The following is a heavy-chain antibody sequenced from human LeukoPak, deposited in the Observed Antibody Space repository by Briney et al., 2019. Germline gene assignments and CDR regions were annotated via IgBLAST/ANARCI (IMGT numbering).Heavy chain of an antibody. Sequence: PSETLSLTCTVSGGSISSYYWSWIRQPPGKGLEWIGYIYYSGSTNYNPSLKSRVTISVDTSKNQFSLKLSSVTAADTAVYYCARRDRYWRRFDPWGQGTLVTVSS. CDR2: IYYSGST. D-gene: IGHD2-15*01. CDR1: GGSISSYY. V-gene: IGHV4-59*12. CDR3: ARRDRYWRRFDP. J-gene: IGHJ5*02.